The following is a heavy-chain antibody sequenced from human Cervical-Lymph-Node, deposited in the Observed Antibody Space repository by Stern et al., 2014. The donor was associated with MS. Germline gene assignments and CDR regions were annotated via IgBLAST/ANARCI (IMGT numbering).Heavy chain of an antibody. Sequence: VQLGESGGGVVQPGRSLRLSCAASGFSFTGHTMHWVRQAPGKGLAWVTSISYDGSKKQYAGSVKGRFTISRDTSKNTLYLQMNSLRVEDTALYYCAREDYRNYSPHIDYWGQGTLVTVSS. J-gene: IGHJ4*02. V-gene: IGHV3-30-3*01. D-gene: IGHD4-11*01. CDR3: AREDYRNYSPHIDY. CDR1: GFSFTGHT. CDR2: ISYDGSKK.